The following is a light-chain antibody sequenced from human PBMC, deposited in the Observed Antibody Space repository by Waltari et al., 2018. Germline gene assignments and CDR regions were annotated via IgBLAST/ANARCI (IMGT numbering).Light chain of an antibody. Sequence: IVMTQSPATLSVSPGERATLSCRASQSISTNLAWFQEKPGQAPRLLIYGASTRATGVPARVSGSGSGTYFTLGISSLQSEDFATYYCLQHGDYPRTFGQGTKVEVK. J-gene: IGKJ1*01. CDR1: QSISTN. V-gene: IGKV3-15*01. CDR3: LQHGDYPRT. CDR2: GAS.